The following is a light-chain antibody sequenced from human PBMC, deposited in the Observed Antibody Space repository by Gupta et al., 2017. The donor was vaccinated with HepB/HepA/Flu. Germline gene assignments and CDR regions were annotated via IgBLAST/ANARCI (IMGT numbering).Light chain of an antibody. CDR2: DAS. Sequence: EIVLTQSPATLSLSPGERATLFCRASQSVSSYLAWYQQKPGQAPRLLIYDASNRATGIPARFSGSGFGTDFTLTISSLEPEDFAVYYCQQRSNWQTFGQGTKVEIK. CDR3: QQRSNWQT. CDR1: QSVSSY. V-gene: IGKV3-11*01. J-gene: IGKJ1*01.